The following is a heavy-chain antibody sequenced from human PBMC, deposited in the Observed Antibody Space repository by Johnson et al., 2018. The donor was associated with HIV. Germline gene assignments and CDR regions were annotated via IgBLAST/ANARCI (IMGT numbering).Heavy chain of an antibody. CDR1: GFTFSNYG. Sequence: PGRSLRLSCAASGFTFSNYGMHWVRQAPGKGLEYVSGINWNGGSTGYVDSVKGRFTISRDNAKNSLYLQMNSLRAEDTAVYYCARETAIRGLTVFGVLNSETFDIWGQGTMVTVSS. V-gene: IGHV3-20*04. D-gene: IGHD3-3*01. CDR2: INWNGGST. CDR3: ARETAIRGLTVFGVLNSETFDI. J-gene: IGHJ3*02.